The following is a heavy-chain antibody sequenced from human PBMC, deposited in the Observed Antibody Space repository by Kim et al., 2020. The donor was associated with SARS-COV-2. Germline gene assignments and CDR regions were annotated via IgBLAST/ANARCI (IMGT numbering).Heavy chain of an antibody. J-gene: IGHJ2*01. CDR1: GDSITRVGFY. CDR3: ARNARRYF. V-gene: IGHV4-31*03. CDR2: IFYSGST. Sequence: SETLSLTCTVSGDSITRVGFYWSWLRQYPGKGPEWIGYIFYSGSTPYTPSLKSRIAISRETSKNQFSLRLISVTAADTAIYYCARNARRYF.